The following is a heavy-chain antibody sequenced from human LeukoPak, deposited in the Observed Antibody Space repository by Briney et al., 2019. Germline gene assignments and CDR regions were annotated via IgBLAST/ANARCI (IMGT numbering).Heavy chain of an antibody. CDR2: INPSGGST. CDR1: GYTFTSYY. Sequence: ASVKVSCKASGYTFTSYYMHWVRQAPGQGLEWMGIINPSGGSTSYAQKFQGRVTMTRDTSTSTVYMELSSLRSEDTAVYYCARDYVWGSYRYTPDYWGQGTLVTVSS. D-gene: IGHD3-16*02. J-gene: IGHJ4*02. CDR3: ARDYVWGSYRYTPDY. V-gene: IGHV1-46*01.